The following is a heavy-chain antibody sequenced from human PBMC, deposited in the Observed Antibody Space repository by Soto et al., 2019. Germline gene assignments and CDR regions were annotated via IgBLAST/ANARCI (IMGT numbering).Heavy chain of an antibody. CDR2: IWYDGSNK. Sequence: PGGSLRLSCAASGFTFSSYGMHWVRQAPGKGLEWVAVIWYDGSNKYYADSVKGRFTISRDNSKNTLYLQMNSLRAEDTAVYYCARPSGSWYNWFDPWGQGTLVTVSS. J-gene: IGHJ5*02. D-gene: IGHD6-13*01. CDR3: ARPSGSWYNWFDP. CDR1: GFTFSSYG. V-gene: IGHV3-33*01.